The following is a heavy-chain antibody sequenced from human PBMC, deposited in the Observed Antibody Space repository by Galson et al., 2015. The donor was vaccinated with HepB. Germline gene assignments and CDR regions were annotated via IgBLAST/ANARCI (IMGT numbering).Heavy chain of an antibody. Sequence: SLRLSCAASGFSFNYFPMHWVRQAPGKGLEWVAVISYTGSYTGYADFGRGRFTISRDNSKSALYLRMNSLRVEDTALYYCVRPRGAGAGDYQNWYFDLWGRGTLVTVSS. D-gene: IGHD4-17*01. CDR3: VRPRGAGAGDYQNWYFDL. CDR1: GFSFNYFP. CDR2: ISYTGSYT. V-gene: IGHV3-30-3*01. J-gene: IGHJ2*01.